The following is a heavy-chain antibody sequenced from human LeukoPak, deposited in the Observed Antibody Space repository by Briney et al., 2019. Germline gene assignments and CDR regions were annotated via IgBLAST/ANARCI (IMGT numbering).Heavy chain of an antibody. CDR1: GFTFSTYW. D-gene: IGHD2-2*01. CDR2: MKQDGSDK. J-gene: IGHJ4*02. Sequence: PGGSLRLSCAASGFTFSTYWMSWVRQAPGKGLEWVANMKQDGSDKFYVDSVKGRFTISRDNAKNSMYLQMSSLRAEDTAIYYCARVLPVASRDYWGQGTLVTVSS. CDR3: ARVLPVASRDY. V-gene: IGHV3-7*01.